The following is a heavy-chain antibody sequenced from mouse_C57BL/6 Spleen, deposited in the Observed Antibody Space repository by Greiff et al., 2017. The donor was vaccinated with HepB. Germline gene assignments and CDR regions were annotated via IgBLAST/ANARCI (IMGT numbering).Heavy chain of an antibody. CDR3: ARWAAQAFDY. J-gene: IGHJ2*01. V-gene: IGHV1-63*01. D-gene: IGHD3-2*02. CDR2: IYPGGGYT. CDR1: GYTFTNYW. Sequence: VQLQQSGAELVRPGTSVKMSCKASGYTFTNYWIGWAKQRPGHGLEWIGDIYPGGGYTNYNEKFKGKATLTADKSSSTAYMQFSSLTSEDSAIYYCARWAAQAFDYWGQGTTLTVSS.